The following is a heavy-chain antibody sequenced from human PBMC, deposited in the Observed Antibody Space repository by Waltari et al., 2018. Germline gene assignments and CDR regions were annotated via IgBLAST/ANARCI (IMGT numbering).Heavy chain of an antibody. CDR1: GFTSFTYF. CDR2: SSDGGVYT. Sequence: EVQLVESGGGLVQPGGSLRLSCAASGFTSFTYFLSWVRQAPGKGLEWISASSDGGVYTYYADSVEGRFTISRDSSKNTIYLQMNSLRVEDTALYYCAKGFEDLLPFDHWGQGTQVTVSS. CDR3: AKGFEDLLPFDH. J-gene: IGHJ4*02. V-gene: IGHV3-23*04. D-gene: IGHD2-21*01.